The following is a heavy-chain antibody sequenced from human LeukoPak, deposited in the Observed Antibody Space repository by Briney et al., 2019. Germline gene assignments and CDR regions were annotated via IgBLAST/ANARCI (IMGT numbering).Heavy chain of an antibody. CDR2: VHPNSGDT. Sequence: ASVKVSCKTSGYPFTTYAINWVRQATGQGLEWMGWVHPNSGDTDYAQKFQGRVTMTRSTSINTAYMELSSLTSDDTAVYYCARGPRFDPWGQGTLVTVSS. J-gene: IGHJ5*02. CDR3: ARGPRFDP. V-gene: IGHV1-8*01. CDR1: GYPFTTYA.